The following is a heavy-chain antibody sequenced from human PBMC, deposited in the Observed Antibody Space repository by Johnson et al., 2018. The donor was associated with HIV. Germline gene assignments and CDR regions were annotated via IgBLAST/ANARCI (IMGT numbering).Heavy chain of an antibody. V-gene: IGHV3-30*02. CDR3: AKARSSGQGAFDI. CDR2: IRYDGSNN. CDR1: GFTFSSYG. J-gene: IGHJ3*02. Sequence: QVQLVESGGGVVQTGGSLRLSCAASGFTFSSYGMHWVRQAPGKGLEWVAFIRYDGSNNYYAASVKGRFTISRDNSVNTLYLQMNSLRAEDTAVYYCAKARSSGQGAFDIWGQGTLVTVSS. D-gene: IGHD6-19*01.